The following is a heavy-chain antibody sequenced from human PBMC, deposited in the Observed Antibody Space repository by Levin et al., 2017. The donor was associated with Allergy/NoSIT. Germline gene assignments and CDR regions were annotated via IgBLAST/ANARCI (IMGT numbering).Heavy chain of an antibody. D-gene: IGHD3-10*01. V-gene: IGHV4-4*02. Sequence: PSQTLSLTCAVSGGSTSSNNWWSWVRQPPGKGLEWIGEIYHNGGTNYNPSPKSRITMSVDNSKNQVSLRLWSVTAADSAMYYCAREAGAGTFKGFDYWGQGALVTVSS. CDR1: GGSTSSNNW. J-gene: IGHJ4*02. CDR3: AREAGAGTFKGFDY. CDR2: IYHNGGT.